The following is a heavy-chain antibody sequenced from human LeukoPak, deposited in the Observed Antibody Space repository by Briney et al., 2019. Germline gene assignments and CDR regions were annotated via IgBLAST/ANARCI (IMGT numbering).Heavy chain of an antibody. CDR3: ARVTLDSSGWFDY. V-gene: IGHV1-2*06. CDR1: GYIFIGYY. D-gene: IGHD3-22*01. CDR2: INPNSGGT. Sequence: ASVKVSCKASGYIFIGYYMHWVRQAPGKGLEWMGRINPNSGGTNYAQKFQGRVTMTGDTSISTAYMELSRLRSDDTAVYYCARVTLDSSGWFDYWGQGTLVTVSS. J-gene: IGHJ4*02.